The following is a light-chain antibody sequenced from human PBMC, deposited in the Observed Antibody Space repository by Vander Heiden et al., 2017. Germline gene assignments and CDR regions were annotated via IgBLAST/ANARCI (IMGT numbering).Light chain of an antibody. CDR3: QSADSSGTWV. CDR1: ALPKQY. V-gene: IGLV3-25*03. Sequence: SYELTPPPSVSVSPGQTARITCSGDALPKQYAYWYQQRPGQAPILVIYKDSERPSGIPERFSGSSSGTTVTLTISGVQAADEADYYCQSADSSGTWVFGGGTKLTVL. J-gene: IGLJ3*02. CDR2: KDS.